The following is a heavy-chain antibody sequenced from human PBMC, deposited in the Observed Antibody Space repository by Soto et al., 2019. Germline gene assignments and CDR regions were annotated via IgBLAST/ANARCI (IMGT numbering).Heavy chain of an antibody. J-gene: IGHJ6*02. Sequence: GSLRLSCAASGFTFSSYSMNWVRQAPGKGLEWVSYISSSSTIYYADSVKGRFTISRDNAKNSLYLQMNSLRDEDTAVYYCARDQVDTAMVDYYYYGMDVWGQGTTVTVSS. CDR1: GFTFSSYS. CDR2: ISSSSTI. V-gene: IGHV3-48*02. D-gene: IGHD5-18*01. CDR3: ARDQVDTAMVDYYYYGMDV.